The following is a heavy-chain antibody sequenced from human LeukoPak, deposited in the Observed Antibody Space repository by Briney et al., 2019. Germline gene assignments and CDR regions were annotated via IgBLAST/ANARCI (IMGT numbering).Heavy chain of an antibody. CDR1: GYSISSGYY. V-gene: IGHV4-38-2*01. CDR2: IYYSGST. J-gene: IGHJ4*02. D-gene: IGHD4-23*01. Sequence: PSETLSLTCAVSGYSISSGYYWGWIRQPPGKGLEWIGSIYYSGSTYYNPSLKSRVTISVDTSKNQFSLKLSSVTAADTAVYYCARRDDYGGNSWGQGTLVTVSS. CDR3: ARRDDYGGNS.